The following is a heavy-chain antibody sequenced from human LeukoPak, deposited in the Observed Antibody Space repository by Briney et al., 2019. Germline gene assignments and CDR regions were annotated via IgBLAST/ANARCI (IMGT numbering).Heavy chain of an antibody. J-gene: IGHJ6*03. CDR1: GGSISSYY. CDR2: IYYSGST. V-gene: IGHV4-59*01. Sequence: ETLSLTCTVSGGSISSYYWSWIRQPPGKGLEWIGYIYYSGSTNYNPSLKSRVTISVDTSKNQFSLKLSSVTAADTAVYYCARAKDSYYYYYMGVWGKGTTVTVSS. D-gene: IGHD3/OR15-3a*01. CDR3: ARAKDSYYYYYMGV.